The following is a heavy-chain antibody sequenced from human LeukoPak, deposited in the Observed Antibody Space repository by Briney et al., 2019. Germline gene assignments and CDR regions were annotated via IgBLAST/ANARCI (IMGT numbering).Heavy chain of an antibody. V-gene: IGHV1-2*02. D-gene: IGHD2-2*01. CDR1: GYTFTGYY. CDR2: INPNSGGT. J-gene: IGHJ5*02. Sequence: ASVKVSCKASGYTFTGYYMHWVRQAPGQGLEWVGWINPNSGGTNYAQKFQGRVTMTRDTSISTAYMELSRLRSDDTAVYYCARGRRGYCSSTGCATFDPWGQGTLVTVSS. CDR3: ARGRRGYCSSTGCATFDP.